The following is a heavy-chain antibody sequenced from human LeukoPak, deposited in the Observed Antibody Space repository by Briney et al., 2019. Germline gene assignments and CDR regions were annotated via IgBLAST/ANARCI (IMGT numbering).Heavy chain of an antibody. CDR2: IRYDGSNK. D-gene: IGHD1-26*01. CDR3: AKDLGSYYDY. J-gene: IGHJ4*02. Sequence: PGGSLRLSCAASGFTFSSYGMHWVRQAPGKGREWVAFIRYDGSNKYYADSVKGRFTISRDNSKNTLYLQMNSLRAEDTAVYYCAKDLGSYYDYWGQGTLVTVSS. V-gene: IGHV3-30*02. CDR1: GFTFSSYG.